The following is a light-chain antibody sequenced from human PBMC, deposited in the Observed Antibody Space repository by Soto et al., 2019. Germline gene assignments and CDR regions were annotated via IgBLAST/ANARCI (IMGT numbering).Light chain of an antibody. V-gene: IGKV1-9*01. J-gene: IGKJ4*01. CDR1: QGISSY. CDR3: QQLNGYPPS. Sequence: IQLTQSPSSLSASVGDRVTITCRASQGISSYLAWYQQKPGKAPKPLIYAASTLQSGVPSRFSGSGSGTDFTLTIRSLQPEDFATYYCQQLNGYPPSFGGGTKVDIK. CDR2: AAS.